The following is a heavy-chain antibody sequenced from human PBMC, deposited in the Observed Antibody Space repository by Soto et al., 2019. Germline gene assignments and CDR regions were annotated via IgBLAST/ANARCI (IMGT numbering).Heavy chain of an antibody. Sequence: SETLSLTCTVSGGSITSSSHFWGWVRQPPGKGLEWIGTIYFTGNTYYTPSLKSRLTMSIDTSKNEFSLRLNSVTAADTAVYYCAGQTFTIAAASYGRSNWFDPWGPGTLVTVS. CDR1: GGSITSSSHF. V-gene: IGHV4-39*01. D-gene: IGHD6-25*01. CDR2: IYFTGNT. CDR3: AGQTFTIAAASYGRSNWFDP. J-gene: IGHJ5*02.